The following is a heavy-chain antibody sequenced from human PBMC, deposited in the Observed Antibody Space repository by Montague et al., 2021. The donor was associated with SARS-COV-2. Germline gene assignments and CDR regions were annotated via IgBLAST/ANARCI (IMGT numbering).Heavy chain of an antibody. Sequence: SETLSLTCTVSGGSISSYYWSWIRQPPGKGLEWIGYIYYSGSTNYNPSLKSRVTIPVDTSKNQFSLKLSSVTAADTAVYYCARGRTVTTFYYYYGMDVWGQGTTVTVSS. J-gene: IGHJ6*02. CDR1: GGSISSYY. V-gene: IGHV4-59*12. D-gene: IGHD4-17*01. CDR3: ARGRTVTTFYYYYGMDV. CDR2: IYYSGST.